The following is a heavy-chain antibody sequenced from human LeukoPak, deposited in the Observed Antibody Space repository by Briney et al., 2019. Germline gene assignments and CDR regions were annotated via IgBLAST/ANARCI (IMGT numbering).Heavy chain of an antibody. Sequence: ASVKVSCKASGYAFTSYDINWVRQATGQGLEWMGWMDPNSGKTGSAQKFQGRVTMTRNTSISTAYLELSSLRSEDTAVYYCARGPYRAYFDYWGQGTLVTVSS. CDR3: ARGPYRAYFDY. CDR2: MDPNSGKT. D-gene: IGHD3-16*01. CDR1: GYAFTSYD. J-gene: IGHJ4*02. V-gene: IGHV1-8*01.